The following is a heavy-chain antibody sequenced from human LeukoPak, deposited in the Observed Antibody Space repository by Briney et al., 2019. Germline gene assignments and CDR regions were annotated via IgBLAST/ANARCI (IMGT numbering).Heavy chain of an antibody. V-gene: IGHV3-48*01. J-gene: IGHJ4*02. CDR2: LSRSTTNI. D-gene: IGHD6-19*01. CDR1: GFPFDIYS. CDR3: ARSGWYDDFDY. Sequence: PGGSLRLSCAASGFPFDIYSMNWVRQAPGKGLEWISYLSRSTTNIYYADSVKGRFTISRDNAKNSLYLQMNSLRAEDTAIYYCARSGWYDDFDYLGQGTLVTVSS.